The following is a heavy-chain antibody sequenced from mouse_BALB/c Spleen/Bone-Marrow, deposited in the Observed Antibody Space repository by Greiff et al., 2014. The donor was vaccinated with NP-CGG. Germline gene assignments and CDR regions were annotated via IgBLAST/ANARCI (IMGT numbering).Heavy chain of an antibody. V-gene: IGHV3-2*02. D-gene: IGHD1-3*01. CDR3: ARSGNYFDY. CDR2: VSSSGIT. J-gene: IGHJ2*01. Sequence: VQLQQPGPGLVKPSQSLSLTCTVTGYSITSHYAWNWFRQFPGNKLEWMGYVSSSGITSYNPSLKSQISIIRDTSKNQFFLQLNSVTAEDTATYYCARSGNYFDYWGQGTTLTVST. CDR1: GYSITSHYA.